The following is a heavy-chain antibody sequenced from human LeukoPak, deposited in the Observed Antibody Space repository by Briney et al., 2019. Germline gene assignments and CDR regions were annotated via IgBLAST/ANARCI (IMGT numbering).Heavy chain of an antibody. CDR2: ISYRGST. D-gene: IGHD4-17*01. V-gene: IGHV4-59*01. CDR3: AREREGPYGYLDY. J-gene: IGHJ4*02. CDR1: GGSIASYY. Sequence: NPSETLSLTCTVSGGSIASYYWSWIRQFPGKGLEWIGYISYRGSTSYNPSLNSRVSISLDTSKNQLSLRLNSVTAADTAVYYCAREREGPYGYLDYWGQGTLVTVSS.